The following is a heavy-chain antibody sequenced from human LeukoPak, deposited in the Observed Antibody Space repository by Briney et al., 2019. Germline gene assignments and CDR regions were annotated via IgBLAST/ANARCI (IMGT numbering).Heavy chain of an antibody. D-gene: IGHD6-13*01. J-gene: IGHJ4*02. Sequence: PSETLSFTCTVSGYSISSGYYWGWIRQPPGKGLEWIGSIYHSGSTYYNPSLKSRVTISVDTSKNQFSLKLRSVTAADTAVYYCAREGVAAGTNFDYWGQGTLVTVSS. CDR1: GYSISSGYY. V-gene: IGHV4-38-2*02. CDR2: IYHSGST. CDR3: AREGVAAGTNFDY.